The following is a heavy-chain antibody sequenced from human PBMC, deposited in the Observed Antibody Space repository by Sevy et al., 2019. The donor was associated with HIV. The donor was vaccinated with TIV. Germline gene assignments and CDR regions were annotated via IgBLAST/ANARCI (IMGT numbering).Heavy chain of an antibody. J-gene: IGHJ4*02. CDR2: ISYDGINT. D-gene: IGHD3-10*01. CDR1: GFTFTTYP. V-gene: IGHV3-30-3*01. Sequence: GGSLRLSCSASGFTFTTYPMHWVRQAPGKGLEWVAVISYDGINTYYAHSVKGRFTISRDNSRNTRYLQVNSLRAEDTAIYYCARGSRSLWFGETFDSWGQGTLVTVSS. CDR3: ARGSRSLWFGETFDS.